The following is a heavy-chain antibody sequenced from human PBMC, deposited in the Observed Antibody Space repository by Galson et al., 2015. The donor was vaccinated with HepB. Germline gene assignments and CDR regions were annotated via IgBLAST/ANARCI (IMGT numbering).Heavy chain of an antibody. CDR2: IRSKAYGGTT. Sequence: SLRLACAASGFTFGVYAMSWFRQAPGKGLEWVGFIRSKAYGGTTEYAASVKGRFTISRDDSKSIAYLQMNSLKTEDTAVYYCTRDYTAMADDYWGQGTLVTVSS. CDR3: TRDYTAMADDY. V-gene: IGHV3-49*03. D-gene: IGHD5-18*01. J-gene: IGHJ4*02. CDR1: GFTFGVYA.